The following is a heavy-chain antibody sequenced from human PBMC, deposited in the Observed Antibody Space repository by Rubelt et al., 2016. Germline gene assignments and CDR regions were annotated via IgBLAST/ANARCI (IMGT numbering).Heavy chain of an antibody. Sequence: QVQLQESGPGLVKPSGTLSLTCGVSGGSISSSNWWTWVRQPPGKGLEWIGEIYHSGSTNYNPSLKSRVTISVDTSKNQFSRKLSSVTAADTAVYYCASRRGGYTSGTFDIWGQGTMVTVSS. CDR3: ASRRGGYTSGTFDI. D-gene: IGHD5-12*01. CDR1: GGSISSSNW. J-gene: IGHJ3*02. V-gene: IGHV4-4*02. CDR2: IYHSGST.